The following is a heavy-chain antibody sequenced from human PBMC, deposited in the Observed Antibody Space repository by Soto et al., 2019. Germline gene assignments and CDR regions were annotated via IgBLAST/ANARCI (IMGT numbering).Heavy chain of an antibody. CDR2: ISSSGSTI. CDR3: ARDLSGEKGGSGWSKKGYYYGMDV. V-gene: IGHV3-48*03. D-gene: IGHD6-19*01. Sequence: EVQLVESGGGLVQPGGSLRLSCAASGFTFSSYEMNWVRQAPGKGLERVSYISSSGSTIYYADSVKGRFTISRDNAKNSLYLQMNSLRAEDTAVYYCARDLSGEKGGSGWSKKGYYYGMDVWGQGTTVTVSS. J-gene: IGHJ6*02. CDR1: GFTFSSYE.